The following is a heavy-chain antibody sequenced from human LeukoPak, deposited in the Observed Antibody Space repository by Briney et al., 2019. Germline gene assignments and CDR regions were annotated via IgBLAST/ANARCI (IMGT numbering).Heavy chain of an antibody. CDR3: AKEGEQQLVRYAFDI. J-gene: IGHJ3*02. V-gene: IGHV3-23*01. CDR1: RFTFSSYA. D-gene: IGHD6-13*01. CDR2: IGGSGVNT. Sequence: PGGSLRLSCAASRFTFSSYAMSWVRQAPGKWLEWVSTIGGSGVNTYYADSVKGRFAISRDNSKNTLYLQMNSLRADDTAVYYCAKEGEQQLVRYAFDIWGQGTLVTVSS.